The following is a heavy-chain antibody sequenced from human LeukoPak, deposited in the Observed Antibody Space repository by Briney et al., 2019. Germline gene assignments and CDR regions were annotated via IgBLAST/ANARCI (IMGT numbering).Heavy chain of an antibody. J-gene: IGHJ4*02. CDR3: ARSLPYGTTWYGRSDF. CDR1: GFTFSTSW. V-gene: IGHV3-7*03. Sequence: PGGSLRLSCAASGFTFSTSWMTWVRQAPGKGLEWVANIKQDGSEKYYVDSVKGRFTISRDNAMNSLYLQMNSLRAEDTAIYYCARSLPYGTTWYGRSDFWGQGTLVTVSS. CDR2: IKQDGSEK. D-gene: IGHD6-13*01.